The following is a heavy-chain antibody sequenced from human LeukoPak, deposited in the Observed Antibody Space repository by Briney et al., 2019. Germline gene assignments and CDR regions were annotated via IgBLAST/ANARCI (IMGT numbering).Heavy chain of an antibody. D-gene: IGHD6-13*01. Sequence: VASVKVSCKASGYTFTGYYMHWVRQAPGQGLEWMGWINPNSGGTNYAQKFQGRVTMTRDTSISTAYMELSRLRSDDTAVYYCAREAKYSSSWSHAFDIWGQGTMVTVSS. CDR1: GYTFTGYY. CDR2: INPNSGGT. J-gene: IGHJ3*02. CDR3: AREAKYSSSWSHAFDI. V-gene: IGHV1-2*02.